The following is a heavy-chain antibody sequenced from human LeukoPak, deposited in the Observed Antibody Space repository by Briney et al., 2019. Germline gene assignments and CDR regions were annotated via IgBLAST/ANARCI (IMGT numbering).Heavy chain of an antibody. CDR1: GFTFSTYS. V-gene: IGHV3-21*01. CDR3: ARGLMVYATYYYYYMDV. Sequence: GGSLRLSCAASGFTFSTYSINWVRQAPGKGLEWVSPISSSGYVQDADSAKGRFTISRDNAKNSLYLQMDSLRAEDTAVYYCARGLMVYATYYYYYMDVWGQGTTVTVSS. J-gene: IGHJ6*03. CDR2: ISSSGYV. D-gene: IGHD2-8*01.